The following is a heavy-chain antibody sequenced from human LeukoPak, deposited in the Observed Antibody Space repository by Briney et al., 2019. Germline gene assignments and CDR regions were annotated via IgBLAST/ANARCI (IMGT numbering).Heavy chain of an antibody. CDR3: ARATGGYSYDLDY. J-gene: IGHJ4*02. V-gene: IGHV3-13*01. CDR2: TGTAGDT. CDR1: GFTFSSYD. D-gene: IGHD5-18*01. Sequence: GGSLRLSCAASGFTFSSYDMHWVRQATGKGLEWVSATGTAGDTSYLGSVKGRFTISRENAKNSLYLQMNSLRAEDTAVYYCARATGGYSYDLDYWGQGTLVTVSS.